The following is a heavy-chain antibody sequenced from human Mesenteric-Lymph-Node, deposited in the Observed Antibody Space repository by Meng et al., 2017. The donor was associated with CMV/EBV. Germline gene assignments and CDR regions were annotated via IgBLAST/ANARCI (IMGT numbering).Heavy chain of an antibody. V-gene: IGHV3-66*02. CDR1: GFTASSNY. Sequence: GESLKISCAASGFTASSNYMSWVRQAPGKGLEWVSVIYSGGSTYYADSVKGRFTISRDNSKNTLYLQINSLRAEDTAVYYCAREDVAAAGIYYYGMDVWGQGTTVTVSS. CDR3: AREDVAAAGIYYYGMDV. D-gene: IGHD6-13*01. J-gene: IGHJ6*02. CDR2: IYSGGST.